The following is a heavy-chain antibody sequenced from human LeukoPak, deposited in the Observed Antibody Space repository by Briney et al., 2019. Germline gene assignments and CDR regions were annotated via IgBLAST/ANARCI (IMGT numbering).Heavy chain of an antibody. CDR1: GYTFTNYD. Sequence: GASMKVSCKASGYTFTNYDINWVRQATGQGLEWMGWMNPNSGNTGYAQQFQGRVTITRNTSISTAYMELSSLRSEDTAVYYCARAAWVDYSYYYMDVWGKGTTVTVSS. CDR3: ARAAWVDYSYYYMDV. J-gene: IGHJ6*03. CDR2: MNPNSGNT. V-gene: IGHV1-8*03. D-gene: IGHD2-15*01.